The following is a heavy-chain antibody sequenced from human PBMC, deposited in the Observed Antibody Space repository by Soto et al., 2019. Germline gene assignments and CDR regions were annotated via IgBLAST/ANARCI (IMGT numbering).Heavy chain of an antibody. J-gene: IGHJ6*02. V-gene: IGHV1-69*12. D-gene: IGHD1-1*01. CDR1: GGTFSSYA. CDR2: IIPIFGTA. Sequence: QVQLVQSGAEVKKPGSSVKVSCKASGGTFSSYAISWVRQAPGQGLEWMGGIIPIFGTANYAQKFQGRVTITVEGSKXTAYMELSSLRSEDTAVYYCARDRKPEHYYYGMDVWGQGTTVTVSS. CDR3: ARDRKPEHYYYGMDV.